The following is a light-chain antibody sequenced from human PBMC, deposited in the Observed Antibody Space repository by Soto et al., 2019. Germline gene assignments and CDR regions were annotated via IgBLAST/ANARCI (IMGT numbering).Light chain of an antibody. J-gene: IGKJ4*01. CDR2: GAS. Sequence: EILLTQSPGTLSLSPGDRATLSCRASQSLTNSFLAWYQQKPGQTPRLLIYGASFRATDIPDRFSGSGFGTDFTLTISRLEPEDFAVYFCQQYGRLPLSFGGGTKVEIK. CDR3: QQYGRLPLS. CDR1: QSLTNSF. V-gene: IGKV3-20*01.